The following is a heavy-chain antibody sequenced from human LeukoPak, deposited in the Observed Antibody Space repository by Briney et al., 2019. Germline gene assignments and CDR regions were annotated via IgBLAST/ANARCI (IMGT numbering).Heavy chain of an antibody. J-gene: IGHJ4*02. CDR3: ARDAWDSSGYSDY. CDR1: GGSISSSSYY. CDR2: IYYSGST. V-gene: IGHV4-39*07. Sequence: PSETLSLTCTVSGGSISSSSYYWGWIRQPPGKGLEWIGSIYYSGSTYYNPSLKSRVTISVDTSKNQFSLKLSSVTAADTAVYYCARDAWDSSGYSDYWGQGTLVTVSS. D-gene: IGHD3-22*01.